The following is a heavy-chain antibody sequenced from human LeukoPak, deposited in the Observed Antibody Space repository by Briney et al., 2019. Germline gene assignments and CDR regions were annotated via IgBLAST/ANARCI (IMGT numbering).Heavy chain of an antibody. V-gene: IGHV1-18*01. Sequence: ASVKVSCKASGYTFTSYGISWVRQASGQGLEWMGWISAYNGNTNYAQKLQGRVTMTTDTSTSTAYMELRSLRSDDTAVYYCARDRKDGYSYGPYYYYGMDVWGQGTTVTVSS. CDR2: ISAYNGNT. J-gene: IGHJ6*02. CDR1: GYTFTSYG. D-gene: IGHD5-18*01. CDR3: ARDRKDGYSYGPYYYYGMDV.